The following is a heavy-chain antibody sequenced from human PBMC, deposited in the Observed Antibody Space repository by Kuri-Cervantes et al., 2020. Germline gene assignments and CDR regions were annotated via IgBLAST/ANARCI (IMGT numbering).Heavy chain of an antibody. CDR1: GGSISSYY. V-gene: IGHV4-59*12. Sequence: SETLSLTCTVSGGSISSYYWSWIRQPPGKGLEWIGYIYYSGSTYYNPSLKSRVTISVDTSKNQFSLKLSSVTAADTAVYYCARGYGDYWFDPWGQGTLVTVSS. D-gene: IGHD4-17*01. CDR2: IYYSGST. CDR3: ARGYGDYWFDP. J-gene: IGHJ5*02.